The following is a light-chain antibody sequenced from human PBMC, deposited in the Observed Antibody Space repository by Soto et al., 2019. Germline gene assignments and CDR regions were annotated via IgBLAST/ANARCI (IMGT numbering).Light chain of an antibody. CDR1: QSISSW. V-gene: IGKV1-5*03. CDR2: KTS. CDR3: LQFYSSPLT. Sequence: DIQMTQSPSTLSASVGDRVTIIGLACQSISSWLAWYQQKPGKVPKLLIYKTSNLDCGVPSRFSGSRSGTEFNLTISILQPEDFATYYCLQFYSSPLTFGRGTKVDI. J-gene: IGKJ1*01.